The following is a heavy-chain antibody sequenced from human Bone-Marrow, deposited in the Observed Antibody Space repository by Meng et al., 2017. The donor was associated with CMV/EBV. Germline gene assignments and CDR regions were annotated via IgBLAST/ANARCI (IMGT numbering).Heavy chain of an antibody. CDR2: IRYDGSNK. CDR3: AKDEWEWEPLKGPPFDY. Sequence: GESLKISCEASGFTFSSYGMHWVRQAPGKGLEWVAFIRYDGSNKYYVDSVEGRFTISRDNSKNTMYLQMNSLRAEDTAVYNCAKDEWEWEPLKGPPFDYWGQGTVVTVPS. V-gene: IGHV3-30*02. J-gene: IGHJ4*02. D-gene: IGHD1-26*01. CDR1: GFTFSSYG.